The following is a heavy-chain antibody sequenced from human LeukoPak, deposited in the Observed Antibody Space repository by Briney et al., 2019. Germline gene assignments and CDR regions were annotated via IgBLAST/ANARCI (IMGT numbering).Heavy chain of an antibody. CDR3: ARETSGSYYPYFDY. CDR1: GYTFTSYA. J-gene: IGHJ4*02. CDR2: INAGNGNT. V-gene: IGHV1-3*01. Sequence: ASVKVSCKASGYTFTSYAMHWVRQAPGQRLEWMGWINAGNGNTKCSQKFQGRVTITRDTSASTAYMELSSLRSEDTAVYYCARETSGSYYPYFDYWGQGTLVTVSS. D-gene: IGHD1-26*01.